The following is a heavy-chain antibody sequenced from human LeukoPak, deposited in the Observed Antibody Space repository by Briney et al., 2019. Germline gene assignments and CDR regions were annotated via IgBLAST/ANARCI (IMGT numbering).Heavy chain of an antibody. V-gene: IGHV4-30-4*01. CDR3: ARAGGYFWFDP. Sequence: PSETLSLTCTVSGDSISSNDYYWSRIRQPPGKGLEWIGYIYYSGSTYYNPSLKSRITISVDTSKSQFSLKLTSVTAADTAVYYCARAGGYFWFDPWGQGTLVTVSS. CDR1: GDSISSNDYY. D-gene: IGHD2-15*01. J-gene: IGHJ5*02. CDR2: IYYSGST.